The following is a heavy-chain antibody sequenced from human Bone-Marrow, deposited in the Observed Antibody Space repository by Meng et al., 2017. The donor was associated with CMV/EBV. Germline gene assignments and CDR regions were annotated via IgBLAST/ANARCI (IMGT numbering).Heavy chain of an antibody. V-gene: IGHV4-38-2*02. D-gene: IGHD5-12*01. CDR1: GYSISSGYY. Sequence: SETLSLTCTVSGYSISSGYYWGWIRQPPGKGLEWIGSIYHSGSTYYNPSLKSRVTISVDTSKNQFSLKLSSVTAADTAVYYCARGRSSGSTPFDYWGQGTRVTGSS. CDR2: IYHSGST. J-gene: IGHJ4*02. CDR3: ARGRSSGSTPFDY.